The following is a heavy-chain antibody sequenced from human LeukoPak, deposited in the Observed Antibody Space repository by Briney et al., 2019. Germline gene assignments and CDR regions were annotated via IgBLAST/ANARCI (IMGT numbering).Heavy chain of an antibody. CDR1: GFTFSSFA. CDR3: ARDEPGGGATTNDY. J-gene: IGHJ4*02. V-gene: IGHV3-48*01. CDR2: ISGTSGSI. Sequence: GGSLRLSCAASGFTFSSFAMNWVRRAPGKGLEWVAYISGTSGSIYYADSVKGRFSIARDNAKNSVYLQMNSLRAEDTAVYFCARDEPGGGATTNDYWGQGTLVTVSS. D-gene: IGHD1-26*01.